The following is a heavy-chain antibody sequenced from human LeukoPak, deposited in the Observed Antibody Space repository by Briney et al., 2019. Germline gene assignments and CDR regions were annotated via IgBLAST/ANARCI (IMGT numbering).Heavy chain of an antibody. CDR2: IYHSGST. CDR3: ARSYSSSWYDPADV. Sequence: SGTLSLTCAVSGGSISSSNWWSWVRQPPGKGLEWIGEIYHSGSTNYNPSLKSRVTISVDTSKNQFSLKLSSVTAADTAVYYCARSYSSSWYDPADVWGQGTLVTVSS. CDR1: GGSISSSNW. D-gene: IGHD6-13*01. V-gene: IGHV4-4*02. J-gene: IGHJ4*02.